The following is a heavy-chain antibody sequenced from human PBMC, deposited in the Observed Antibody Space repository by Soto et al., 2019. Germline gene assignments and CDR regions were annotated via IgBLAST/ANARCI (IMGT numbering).Heavy chain of an antibody. CDR2: INSGGSFA. CDR3: ARERDSGDHFP. V-gene: IGHV3-74*01. D-gene: IGHD4-17*01. Sequence: EEQLVECGGGLVQPGGSLRLSCAASDFSFGNYWMHWVRQAPGKGLAWVSRINSGGSFASYADSVKGRFTISRDNAKNTLYLQMDSLRAEDTAIYYCARERDSGDHFPWGQGTLVTVSS. J-gene: IGHJ5*02. CDR1: DFSFGNYW.